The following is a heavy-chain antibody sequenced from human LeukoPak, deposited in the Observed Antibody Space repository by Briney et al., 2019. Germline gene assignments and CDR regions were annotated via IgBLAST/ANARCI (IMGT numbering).Heavy chain of an antibody. J-gene: IGHJ4*02. Sequence: SVKVSCKASGGTFSSYAISWVRQAPGQGLEWMGRIIPILGIANYAQKFQGRVTITADKSTSTAYMELSSLRSEDTAVYYCPSLYSGYSYDYWGQGTLVTVSS. CDR1: GGTFSSYA. D-gene: IGHD5-12*01. V-gene: IGHV1-69*04. CDR3: PSLYSGYSYDY. CDR2: IIPILGIA.